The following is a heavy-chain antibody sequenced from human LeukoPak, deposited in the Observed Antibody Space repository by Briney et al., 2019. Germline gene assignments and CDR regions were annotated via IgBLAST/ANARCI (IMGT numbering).Heavy chain of an antibody. D-gene: IGHD3-10*01. CDR1: GGSISSGGYS. CDR3: ARMSAIRVRGAFDY. V-gene: IGHV4-30-2*02. Sequence: SETLSLTCAVSGGSISSGGYSWSWIRQPPGKGLECIGYIYHSGSTYYNPSLKSRVTISVDTSKNQFSLKLSSVTAADTAVYYCARMSAIRVRGAFDYWGQGTLVTVSS. CDR2: IYHSGST. J-gene: IGHJ4*02.